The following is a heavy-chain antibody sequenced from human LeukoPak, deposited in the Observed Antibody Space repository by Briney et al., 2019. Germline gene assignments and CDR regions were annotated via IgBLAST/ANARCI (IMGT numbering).Heavy chain of an antibody. CDR2: LYSSGST. J-gene: IGHJ4*02. Sequence: PSETLSLTCTVSGGSISSGDYYWSWIRQRPGKGLEWIGFLYSSGSTYYNPSLKSRLTISVDTSKNQFSLRLSSVTAADTAVCYCARDQGYSYGAFDFWGQGALVTVSS. CDR3: ARDQGYSYGAFDF. D-gene: IGHD5-18*01. CDR1: GGSISSGDYY. V-gene: IGHV4-30-4*01.